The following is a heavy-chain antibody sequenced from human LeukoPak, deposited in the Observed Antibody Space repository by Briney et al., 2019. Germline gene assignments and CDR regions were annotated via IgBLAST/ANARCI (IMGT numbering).Heavy chain of an antibody. J-gene: IGHJ4*02. CDR3: AKSSYYDSSGYYREYYFDY. CDR2: ISGSGGST. CDR1: GFTFSTYA. D-gene: IGHD3-22*01. Sequence: QTGGSLRLSGAASGFTFSTYAMSWVHQAPGKGLEWVSAISGSGGSTNYADSVKGRVTVSRDNFKSTLYLQMNSLRAEDTAVYYCAKSSYYDSSGYYREYYFDYWGQGTLVTVSS. V-gene: IGHV3-23*01.